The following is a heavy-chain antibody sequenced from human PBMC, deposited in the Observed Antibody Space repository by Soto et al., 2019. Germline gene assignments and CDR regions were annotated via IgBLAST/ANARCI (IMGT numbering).Heavy chain of an antibody. Sequence: GESLKISCAASGFTFSSYAMSWVRQAPGKGLEWVSAISGSGGSTYYADSVKGRFTISRDNSKNTLYLQMNSLRAEDTAVYYCAKTVVATIIYYFDYWGQGTLVTVSS. CDR1: GFTFSSYA. V-gene: IGHV3-23*01. J-gene: IGHJ4*02. CDR3: AKTVVATIIYYFDY. D-gene: IGHD5-12*01. CDR2: ISGSGGST.